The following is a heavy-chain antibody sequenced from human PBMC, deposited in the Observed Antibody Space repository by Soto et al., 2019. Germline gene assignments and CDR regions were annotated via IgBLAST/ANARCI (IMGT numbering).Heavy chain of an antibody. CDR1: GYTLTELS. J-gene: IGHJ4*02. CDR3: ATVGIEVVVAATYFDY. V-gene: IGHV1-24*01. Sequence: ASVKVSCKVSGYTLTELSMRWVRQAPGKGLEWMGGFDPEDGETIYAQKFQGRVTMTEDTSTDTAYMELSSLRSEDTAVYYCATVGIEVVVAATYFDYWGQGTLVTVSS. D-gene: IGHD2-15*01. CDR2: FDPEDGET.